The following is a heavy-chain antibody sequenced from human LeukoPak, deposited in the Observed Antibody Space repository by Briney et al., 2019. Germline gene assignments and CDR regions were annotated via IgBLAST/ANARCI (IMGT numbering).Heavy chain of an antibody. CDR1: GGSISSSSYY. CDR3: ARDKVVVAASNWFDP. J-gene: IGHJ5*02. V-gene: IGHV4-39*07. D-gene: IGHD2-15*01. Sequence: SETLSLTCTVSGGSISSSSYYWGWIRQPPGKGLEWIGSIYYSGSTYYNPSLKSRVTISVDTSKNQFSLKLSSVTAADTAVYYCARDKVVVAASNWFDPWGQGTLVTVSS. CDR2: IYYSGST.